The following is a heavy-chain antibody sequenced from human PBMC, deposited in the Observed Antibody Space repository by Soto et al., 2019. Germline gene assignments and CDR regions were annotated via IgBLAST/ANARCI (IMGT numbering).Heavy chain of an antibody. J-gene: IGHJ4*02. CDR3: ARGVIVNSYVFDY. V-gene: IGHV1-69*06. CDR2: IIPIFGTA. Sequence: SVKVSCKASGGTFNSYAISWVRQDPGQGLEWMGGIIPIFGTANYAQKFQGRVTITADKSTSTAYMELSSLRSEDTAVYYCARGVIVNSYVFDYWGQGTLVTVSS. CDR1: GGTFNSYA. D-gene: IGHD3-16*02.